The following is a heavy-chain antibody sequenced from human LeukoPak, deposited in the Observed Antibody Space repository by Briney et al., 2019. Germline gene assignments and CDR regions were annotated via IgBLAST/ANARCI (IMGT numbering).Heavy chain of an antibody. CDR3: AKDSGDIVVVPAGWFDP. D-gene: IGHD2-2*01. CDR2: ISYDGSKK. V-gene: IGHV3-30*18. Sequence: TGGSLRLSCAASGFTFSSYGMHWVRQAPGKGLEWVAVISYDGSKKYYADSVKGRFTISRDNSKNTLYLQMNSLRAEDTAVYYCAKDSGDIVVVPAGWFDPWGQGTLVTVSS. CDR1: GFTFSSYG. J-gene: IGHJ5*02.